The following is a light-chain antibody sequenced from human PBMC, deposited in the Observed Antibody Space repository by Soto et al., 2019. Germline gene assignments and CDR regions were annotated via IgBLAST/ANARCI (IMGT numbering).Light chain of an antibody. CDR3: QQYNKWPNT. J-gene: IGKJ2*01. CDR2: GAS. Sequence: EILMTQSPGNLSVSPGESATLSCRASQSVNSSLAWYQRNPGQAPRLLMYGASTRATGVPARFSGSGSGTEFTLTISSLQSEDFAIYYCQQYNKWPNTFGQGTKLDIK. CDR1: QSVNSS. V-gene: IGKV3-15*01.